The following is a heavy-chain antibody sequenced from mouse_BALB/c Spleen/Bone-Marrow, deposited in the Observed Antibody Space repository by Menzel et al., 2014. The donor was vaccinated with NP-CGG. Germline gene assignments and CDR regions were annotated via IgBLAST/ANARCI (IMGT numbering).Heavy chain of an antibody. CDR2: INPDSSTI. D-gene: IGHD1-2*01. CDR3: ASLHYYGFFAY. Sequence: EVKLVESGGGLVQPGGSLKLSCAASGFDFSRYWMSWVRQAPGKGPEWIGEINPDSSTINYTPSLKDKFIISRDNAKNTLYLQMSKVRSEDTALYYCASLHYYGFFAYWGQGTLVTVSA. CDR1: GFDFSRYW. J-gene: IGHJ3*01. V-gene: IGHV4-1*02.